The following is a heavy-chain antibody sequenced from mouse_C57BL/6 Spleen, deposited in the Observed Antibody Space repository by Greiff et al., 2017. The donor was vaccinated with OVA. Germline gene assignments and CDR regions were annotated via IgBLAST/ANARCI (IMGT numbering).Heavy chain of an antibody. Sequence: VQLQQSGAELARPGASVKLSCKASGYTFTSYGISWVKQRTGQGLEWIGEIYPRSGNTYYNEKFKGKATLTADKSSSTAYMELRSLTSEDSAVYFCARAVTGNGLYYYAMDYWGQGTSVTVSS. V-gene: IGHV1-81*01. CDR2: IYPRSGNT. CDR1: GYTFTSYG. J-gene: IGHJ4*01. D-gene: IGHD4-1*01. CDR3: ARAVTGNGLYYYAMDY.